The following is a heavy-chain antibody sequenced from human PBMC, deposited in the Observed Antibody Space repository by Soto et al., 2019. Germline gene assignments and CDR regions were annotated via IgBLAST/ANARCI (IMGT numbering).Heavy chain of an antibody. CDR3: ARSDYYGSTAY. D-gene: IGHD1-26*01. Sequence: PSDTLSLTCTVSGGSVSSGSYYWSWIRQPPGKGLEWIGYIYYSGSTNYNPSLKSRVTISVDTSKNQFSLKLSSVTAADTAVYYCARSDYYGSTAYWGQGTLVTVSS. J-gene: IGHJ4*02. CDR2: IYYSGST. V-gene: IGHV4-61*01. CDR1: GGSVSSGSYY.